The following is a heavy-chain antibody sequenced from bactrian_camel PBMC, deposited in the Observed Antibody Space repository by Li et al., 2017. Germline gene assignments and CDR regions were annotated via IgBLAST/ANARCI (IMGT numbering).Heavy chain of an antibody. J-gene: IGHJ6*01. CDR1: GYNYNHC. CDR2: IDSDNST. CDR3: AADLPHGNPFWKGCKWGGAFGY. D-gene: IGHD1*01. V-gene: IGHV3S53*01. Sequence: VQLVESGGGSVQVGGTLKLSCTHSGYNYNHCMGWFRQAPGKEREAVASIDSDNSTDYADSVKGRFTISQHSAKNSVYLQMNNLKPEDTAMYYCAADLPHGNPFWKGCKWGGAFGYRGQGTQVTV.